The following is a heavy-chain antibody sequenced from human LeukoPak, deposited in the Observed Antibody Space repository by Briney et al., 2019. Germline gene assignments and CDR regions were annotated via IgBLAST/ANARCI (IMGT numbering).Heavy chain of an antibody. Sequence: SQTLSLTCTVSDGSISSGGYYWSWIRQHPGKGLEWIGFIYYSGSTYYNPSLKSRVTFSVDTSKNQFSLKLSSVNAADTAVHYCARAVYDYIWGSYRFDYWGQGTLVTVSS. CDR1: DGSISSGGYY. J-gene: IGHJ4*02. D-gene: IGHD3-16*02. V-gene: IGHV4-31*03. CDR2: IYYSGST. CDR3: ARAVYDYIWGSYRFDY.